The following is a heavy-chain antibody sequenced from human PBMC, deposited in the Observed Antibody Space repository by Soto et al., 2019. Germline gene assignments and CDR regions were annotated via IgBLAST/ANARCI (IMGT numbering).Heavy chain of an antibody. CDR1: GGSISSGGYY. V-gene: IGHV4-31*03. J-gene: IGHJ4*02. Sequence: QVQLQESGPGLVKPSQTLSLTCTVSGGSISSGGYYWSWIRQHPGKGLEWIGYIYYSGSTYYNPSLKSRVTITVDTSKNQVSLKVTSVTAADTAVYYCARGAPRFGDQSPDYWGQGTLVTVSS. CDR3: ARGAPRFGDQSPDY. CDR2: IYYSGST. D-gene: IGHD3-10*01.